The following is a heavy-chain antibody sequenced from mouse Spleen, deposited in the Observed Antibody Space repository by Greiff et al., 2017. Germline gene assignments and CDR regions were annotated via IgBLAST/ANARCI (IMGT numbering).Heavy chain of an antibody. Sequence: DVHLVESGGGLVKPGGSLKLSCAASGFTFSDYGMHWVRQAPEKGLEWVAYISSGSSTIYYADTVKGRFTISRDNAKNTLFLQMTSLRSEDTAMYYCARGDLGFAYGGQGTLVTVSA. CDR3: ARGDLGFAY. CDR2: ISSGSSTI. CDR1: GFTFSDYG. V-gene: IGHV5-17*01. J-gene: IGHJ3*01.